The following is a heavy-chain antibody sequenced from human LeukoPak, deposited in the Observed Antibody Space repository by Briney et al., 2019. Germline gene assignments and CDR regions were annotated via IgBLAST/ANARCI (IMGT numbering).Heavy chain of an antibody. CDR3: ARGVYSYYYYGMDV. CDR1: GGSFSSYY. Sequence: SETLSLTCAVYGGSFSSYYWSWIRQPPGKGLEWIGEINHSGSTNYNPSLKSRVTISVDTSKNQFSLKLSSVTAADTAVYYCARGVYSYYYYGMDVWGQGTTVTVSS. V-gene: IGHV4-34*01. J-gene: IGHJ6*02. D-gene: IGHD4-11*01. CDR2: INHSGST.